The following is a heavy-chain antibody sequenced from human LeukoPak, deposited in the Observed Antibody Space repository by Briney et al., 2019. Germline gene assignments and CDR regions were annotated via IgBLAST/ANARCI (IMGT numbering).Heavy chain of an antibody. CDR1: GLTFSSYA. Sequence: GGSLTLSCAASGLTFSSYAFHWVRQAPGKGLEYVSAISSDGGSTYYASSVRGRFTISRDNSKNTLYLQMGSLRGEDMAVYYCARRAGYSSSWYDYWGQGTLVTVSS. V-gene: IGHV3-64*01. CDR2: ISSDGGST. D-gene: IGHD6-13*01. CDR3: ARRAGYSSSWYDY. J-gene: IGHJ4*02.